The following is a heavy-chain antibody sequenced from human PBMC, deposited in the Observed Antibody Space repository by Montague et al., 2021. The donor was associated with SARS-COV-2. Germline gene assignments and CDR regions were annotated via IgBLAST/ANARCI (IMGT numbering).Heavy chain of an antibody. V-gene: IGHV6-1*01. CDR2: TYFKYEWHT. D-gene: IGHD1-1*01. CDR1: GDSVSGPAPA. CDR3: ASGWNLFD. J-gene: IGHJ4*02. Sequence: CAISGDSVSGPAPASDWLRPSPPTHLECLGRTYFKYEWHTDYAVSVEGRFAIDADTSKNQFSLQLHSVTPEDSAVYYCASGWNLFDWGQGTLVTVSS.